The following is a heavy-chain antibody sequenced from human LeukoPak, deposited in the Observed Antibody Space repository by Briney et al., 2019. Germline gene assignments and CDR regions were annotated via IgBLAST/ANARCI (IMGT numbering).Heavy chain of an antibody. CDR3: TSSCHSSTSCHNWFDP. V-gene: IGHV4-31*03. Sequence: SETLSLTCTGSGGSISSGGYYWSWIRQHPGKGLEWIGYIYYSGSTYYNPSLKSRVTISVDTSKNQFSLKLSSVTAADTAVYYSTSSCHSSTSCHNWFDPWGQGTLVTVSS. D-gene: IGHD2-2*01. J-gene: IGHJ5*02. CDR1: GGSISSGGYY. CDR2: IYYSGST.